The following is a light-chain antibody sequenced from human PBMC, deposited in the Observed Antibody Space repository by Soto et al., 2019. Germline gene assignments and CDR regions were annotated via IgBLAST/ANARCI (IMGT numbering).Light chain of an antibody. V-gene: IGKV3-11*01. CDR1: QSVSSS. CDR2: DAY. CDR3: KQRHMWPIT. J-gene: IGKJ5*01. Sequence: EIVMTQSPATLSVSPGERATLSCRTSQSVSSSLAWYQQKPGQAPRLLIYDAYNRATGIPPRFSGSGSGTDFTLTIRSLEPEDSAVYYCKQRHMWPITFGQGTRLEIK.